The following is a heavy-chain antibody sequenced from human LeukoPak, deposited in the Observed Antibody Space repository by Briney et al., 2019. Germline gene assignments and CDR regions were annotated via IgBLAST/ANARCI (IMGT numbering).Heavy chain of an antibody. CDR2: ISGSGDNT. V-gene: IGHV3-23*01. J-gene: IGHJ4*02. CDR1: GFTFSNAW. CDR3: AKDPFHWGTIYFDY. D-gene: IGHD7-27*01. Sequence: GGSLRLSCAASGFTFSNAWMSWVRQAPGKGLEWVSSISGSGDNTFYADSVKGRFTISRDNSKSTLYLQINSLRAEDTAVYYCAKDPFHWGTIYFDYWGQGTLVTVSS.